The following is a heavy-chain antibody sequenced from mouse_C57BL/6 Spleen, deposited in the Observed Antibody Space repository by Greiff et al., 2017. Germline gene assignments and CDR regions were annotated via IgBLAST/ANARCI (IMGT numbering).Heavy chain of an antibody. Sequence: EVMLVESGGGLVKPGGSLKLSCAASGFTFSDYGMHWVRQAPEKGLEWVAYISSGSSTIYYADTVKGRFTISRDNAKNTLFLQMTSLRSEDTAMYYCARAGDGYYEDWYFDVWGTGTTVTVSS. CDR1: GFTFSDYG. D-gene: IGHD2-3*01. CDR2: ISSGSSTI. V-gene: IGHV5-17*01. CDR3: ARAGDGYYEDWYFDV. J-gene: IGHJ1*03.